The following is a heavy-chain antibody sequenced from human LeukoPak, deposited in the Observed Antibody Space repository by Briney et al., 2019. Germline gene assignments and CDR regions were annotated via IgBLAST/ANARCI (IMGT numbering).Heavy chain of an antibody. V-gene: IGHV3-23*01. Sequence: GGSLRLSCSASGFTLSSYSMHWVRQAPGKGLEWVSSISGGGDGTFYADSVKGRFTISRDNSRYRLYLQMNSLGAEDTALYFCAKATLAYCGGDCYSPFDPWGQGTLVTVSS. D-gene: IGHD2-21*02. CDR2: ISGGGDGT. CDR1: GFTLSSYS. J-gene: IGHJ5*02. CDR3: AKATLAYCGGDCYSPFDP.